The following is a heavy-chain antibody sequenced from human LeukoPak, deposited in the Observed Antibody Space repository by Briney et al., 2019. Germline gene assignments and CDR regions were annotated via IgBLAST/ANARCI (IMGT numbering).Heavy chain of an antibody. CDR3: ARGPRGYSGYASFDY. CDR2: INSDGSST. V-gene: IGHV3-74*01. Sequence: GGSLRLSCAASGFTFSSYWMHWVRQAPGKGLVWVSRINSDGSSTSYADSVKGRFTISRDNAKNTLYLQMNSLSAEDTAVYYCARGPRGYSGYASFDYWGQGTLVTVSS. D-gene: IGHD5-12*01. J-gene: IGHJ4*02. CDR1: GFTFSSYW.